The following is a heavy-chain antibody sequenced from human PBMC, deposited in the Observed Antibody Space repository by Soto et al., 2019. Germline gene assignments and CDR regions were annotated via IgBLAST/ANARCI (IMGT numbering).Heavy chain of an antibody. CDR2: INHSRST. CDR1: GGSFSGYY. V-gene: IGHV4-34*01. Sequence: QVQLQQWGTGLLKPSETLSLTCAVYGGSFSGYYWTWIRQPPGTGLEWNGEINHSRSTNYNPSLTGRVTIAVDTSKNQFSLKLTSVTAADTAVYYCARDKITGLFDYWGQGTLVTVSS. J-gene: IGHJ4*02. D-gene: IGHD2-8*02. CDR3: ARDKITGLFDY.